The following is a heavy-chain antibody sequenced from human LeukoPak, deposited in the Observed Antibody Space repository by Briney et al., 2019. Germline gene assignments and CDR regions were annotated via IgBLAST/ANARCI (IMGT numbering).Heavy chain of an antibody. D-gene: IGHD2-15*01. Sequence: PGRSLRLSCAASGFTFSSYTMHWVRQAPGKGLEWVAVISYDGSNKHYADSVKGRFTVSRDNSQDTLYLQMNSLIPEDTALYYCARDVSGGGLVYWGQGTLVPVSS. V-gene: IGHV3-30-3*01. CDR3: ARDVSGGGLVY. J-gene: IGHJ4*02. CDR2: ISYDGSNK. CDR1: GFTFSSYT.